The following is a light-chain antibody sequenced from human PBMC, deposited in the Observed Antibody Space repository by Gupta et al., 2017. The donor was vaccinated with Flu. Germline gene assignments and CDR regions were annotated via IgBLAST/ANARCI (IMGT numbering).Light chain of an antibody. Sequence: QSAPTQPRSVSGSPGQSVTISCTGTSNDVGAYNRVSWYEQRPGKAPTLLLYAVTERPSGVPDRFSGATSGNTASLITSGLQADDEADDYCSSPAGRSRVTWVFGTGTTVTVL. J-gene: IGLJ1*01. CDR2: AVT. CDR3: SSPAGRSRVTWV. V-gene: IGLV2-11*01. CDR1: SNDVGAYNR.